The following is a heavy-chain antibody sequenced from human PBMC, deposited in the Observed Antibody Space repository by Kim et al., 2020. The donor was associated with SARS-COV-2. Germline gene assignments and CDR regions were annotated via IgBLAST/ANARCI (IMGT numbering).Heavy chain of an antibody. CDR2: ISRTGSTI. Sequence: GWSLRLSCAASGFSFSSYELNWVRQAPGKGLEWVSYISRTGSTIYSADSVKGRFTISRDNAKNSLYLQMNNLRAGDTAVYYCARDGNTGYEDYYFDYWGQGTLVTVSS. V-gene: IGHV3-48*03. CDR1: GFSFSSYE. J-gene: IGHJ4*02. CDR3: ARDGNTGYEDYYFDY. D-gene: IGHD5-12*01.